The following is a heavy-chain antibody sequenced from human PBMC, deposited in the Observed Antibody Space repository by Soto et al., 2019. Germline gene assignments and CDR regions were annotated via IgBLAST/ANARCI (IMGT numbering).Heavy chain of an antibody. V-gene: IGHV3-23*01. CDR2: ISNSGDNA. J-gene: IGHJ4*02. D-gene: IGHD6-19*01. CDR1: GFIFGSYA. Sequence: EVPLLESGGGLVQPGGSLRLSCAASGFIFGSYAMTWVRLVPGKGLEWVSGISNSGDNAYYADSVKGRFIISRDNSKNTLHLQMDSLRAEDAALYYCVSEHHSGADYWGQGTLGTVSS. CDR3: VSEHHSGADY.